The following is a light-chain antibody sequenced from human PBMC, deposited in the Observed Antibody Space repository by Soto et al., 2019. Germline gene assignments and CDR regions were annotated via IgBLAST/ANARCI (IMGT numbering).Light chain of an antibody. CDR2: VAS. J-gene: IGKJ4*01. CDR1: QSVGRF. CDR3: QQSFTTPLT. V-gene: IGKV1-39*01. Sequence: DLQMSQSPSSLSASVGDRVTSTCRASQSVGRFLNWYQQKPGKAPTVLINVASTLRSGVPSRFSGSGSGTDFHLTINSLQPEDFATYFCQQSFTTPLTFGGGTKVDIK.